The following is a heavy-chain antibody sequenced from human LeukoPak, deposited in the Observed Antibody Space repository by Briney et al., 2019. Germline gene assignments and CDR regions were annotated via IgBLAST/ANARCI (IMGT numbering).Heavy chain of an antibody. CDR3: ARRTTYFGWRPSESPSCFDY. CDR2: IYHSGST. Sequence: PSETLSLTCAVSGGSISSGGYSSSWIRQPPGKGLEWIGYIYHSGSTYYNPSLKSRVTISVDTSKNQFSLKLSSVTAADTAVYYCARRTTYFGWRPSESPSCFDYWGQGTLVTVSS. V-gene: IGHV4-30-4*07. D-gene: IGHD3-9*01. CDR1: GGSISSGGYS. J-gene: IGHJ4*02.